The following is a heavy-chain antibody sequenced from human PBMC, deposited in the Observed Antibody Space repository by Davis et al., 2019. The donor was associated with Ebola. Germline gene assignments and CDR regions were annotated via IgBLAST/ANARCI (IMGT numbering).Heavy chain of an antibody. CDR1: GYTFSSYA. Sequence: GESLKISCAASGYTFSSYAIHWVRQAPGKGLEWVAAISYDGSNKYYGDSVKGRFTISRDNSKNTVHLQVSSLKPEDTAVYYCSKVAVASTDYWGQGTLVTVSS. CDR2: ISYDGSNK. CDR3: SKVAVASTDY. D-gene: IGHD6-19*01. J-gene: IGHJ4*02. V-gene: IGHV3-30-3*01.